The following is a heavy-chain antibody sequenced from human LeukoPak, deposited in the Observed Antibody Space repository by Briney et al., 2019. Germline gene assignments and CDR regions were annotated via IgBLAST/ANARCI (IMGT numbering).Heavy chain of an antibody. D-gene: IGHD3-10*01. J-gene: IGHJ5*02. CDR3: VRDGEGVAISVNYWFDP. Sequence: GASVKVSCKASGFTFTSYDINWVRQDSGQGLHCLVWMNPNNGNTGYAQKFQGRVTKTRDTSISTAYMELRGLRSEDTAVYYCVRDGEGVAISVNYWFDPWGQGTLVTVSS. V-gene: IGHV1-8*01. CDR1: GFTFTSYD. CDR2: MNPNNGNT.